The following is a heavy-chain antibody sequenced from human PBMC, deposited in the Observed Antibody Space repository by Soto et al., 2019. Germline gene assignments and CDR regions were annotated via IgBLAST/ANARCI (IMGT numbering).Heavy chain of an antibody. Sequence: EGQLVESGGDLVKPGGSLRLSCAASRFTVRDAWMSWVRQAPGKGLEWVGRIKREIDGGTTDYAAPVKGRFTISRDDSENTLYLQMNSLKTEDTAVYYCTTGLSNGYYNFDFWGQGTLVTVSS. V-gene: IGHV3-15*01. CDR3: TTGLSNGYYNFDF. CDR2: IKREIDGGTT. CDR1: RFTVRDAW. J-gene: IGHJ4*02. D-gene: IGHD3-22*01.